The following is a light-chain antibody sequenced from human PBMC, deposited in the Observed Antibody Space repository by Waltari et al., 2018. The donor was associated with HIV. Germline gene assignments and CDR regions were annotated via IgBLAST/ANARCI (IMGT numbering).Light chain of an antibody. Sequence: QSVLTHPPSASGTPGQRVSISCSGSSSNNGSNILNCYQHLPGTAPKLLIYSNNQRPSGVPDRFSGSKSGTSASLAISGLQSEDEADYYCAAWDDSLNAWVFGGGTKLTVL. CDR2: SNN. V-gene: IGLV1-44*01. CDR3: AAWDDSLNAWV. CDR1: SSNNGSNI. J-gene: IGLJ3*02.